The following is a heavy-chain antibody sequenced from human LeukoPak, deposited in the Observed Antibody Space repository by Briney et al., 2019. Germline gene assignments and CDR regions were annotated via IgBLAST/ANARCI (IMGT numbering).Heavy chain of an antibody. CDR1: GFTFSNYG. Sequence: PGGSLRLSCAASGFTFSNYGMHWVRQAPGKGLEWVAVIWYDGSNKFYADSVKGRFTISRDNSKNMLYLQMNSLRAEDTAVYYCARDRISVDYLDYWGQGTLVTVSS. V-gene: IGHV3-33*01. D-gene: IGHD6-19*01. CDR2: IWYDGSNK. J-gene: IGHJ4*02. CDR3: ARDRISVDYLDY.